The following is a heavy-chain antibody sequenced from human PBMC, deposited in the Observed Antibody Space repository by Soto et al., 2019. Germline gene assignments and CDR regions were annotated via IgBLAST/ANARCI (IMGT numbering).Heavy chain of an antibody. CDR3: VRTSLVVVVATREDF. D-gene: IGHD2-15*01. V-gene: IGHV3-74*01. J-gene: IGHJ4*02. CDR2: IDSDGSRI. CDR1: GFTFSNYW. Sequence: EVQLVESGGGLVQPGESLRLSCAASGFTFSNYWMHWVRQAPGKGLVWVSRIDSDGSRITYADFVKGRFTISRDNAKNTVYLHMNSLTAEDTAVYYCVRTSLVVVVATREDFWGQGTLVTVSS.